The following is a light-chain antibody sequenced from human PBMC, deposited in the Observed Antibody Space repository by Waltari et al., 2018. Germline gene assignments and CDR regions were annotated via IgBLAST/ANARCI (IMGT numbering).Light chain of an antibody. J-gene: IGKJ2*01. CDR3: QQYYSTPNT. CDR1: QSVLHTNNKDY. V-gene: IGKV4-1*01. CDR2: WAS. Sequence: DIVMTQSPDSLGVSLGERATINCKSSQSVLHTNNKDYLAWYQQKPGQPPKLLIYWASTREFGVPDRFSGSGSGTSFTLTISSQQAEDVAVYYCQQYYSTPNTFGQGTKLEIK.